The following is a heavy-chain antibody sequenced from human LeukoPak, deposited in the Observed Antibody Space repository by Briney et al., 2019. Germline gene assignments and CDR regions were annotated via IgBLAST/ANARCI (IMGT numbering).Heavy chain of an antibody. CDR2: ISSSSYI. CDR1: GFTFSSYS. V-gene: IGHV3-21*01. D-gene: IGHD3-10*01. CDR3: ARGMLWFGELRPRSNNWFDP. Sequence: GGSLRLSCAASGFTFSSYSMNWVRQAPGQGLEWVSSISSSSYIYYADSEKGRFTISRDNAKNSLYLQMNSLRAEDTAVYYCARGMLWFGELRPRSNNWFDPWGQGTLVTVSS. J-gene: IGHJ5*02.